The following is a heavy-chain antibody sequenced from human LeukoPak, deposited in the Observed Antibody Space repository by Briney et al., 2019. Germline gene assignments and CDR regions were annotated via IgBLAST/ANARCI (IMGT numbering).Heavy chain of an antibody. CDR3: ARDTWPKLGYCSGGSCLDAFDI. J-gene: IGHJ3*02. Sequence: WETLSLTCTVSGGSISSYYWSWIRQPAGKGLEWIGRIYTSGSSNYNPSPKSRVTMPVDTSENQFSLKLSSVTAADTAVYYCARDTWPKLGYCSGGSCLDAFDIWGQGTMVTVSS. CDR1: GGSISSYY. D-gene: IGHD2-15*01. V-gene: IGHV4-4*07. CDR2: IYTSGSS.